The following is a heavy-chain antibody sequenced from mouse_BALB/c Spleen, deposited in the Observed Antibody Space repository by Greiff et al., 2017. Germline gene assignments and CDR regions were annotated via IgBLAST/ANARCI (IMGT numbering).Heavy chain of an antibody. Sequence: QVQLKQPGAELVKPGASVKLSCKASGYTFTSYWMHWVKQRPGQGLEWIGEINPSNGRTNYNEKFKSKATLTVDKSSSTAYMQLSSLTSEDSAVYYCARARGYYYGSSYEYYYAMDYWGQGTSVTVSS. CDR2: INPSNGRT. CDR1: GYTFTSYW. J-gene: IGHJ4*01. V-gene: IGHV1S81*02. D-gene: IGHD1-1*01. CDR3: ARARGYYYGSSYEYYYAMDY.